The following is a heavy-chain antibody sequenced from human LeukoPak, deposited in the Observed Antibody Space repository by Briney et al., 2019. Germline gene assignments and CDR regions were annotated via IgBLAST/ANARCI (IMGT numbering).Heavy chain of an antibody. CDR3: AKDLGYPYCSGGSCSTYGFDY. V-gene: IGHV3-23*01. J-gene: IGHJ4*02. D-gene: IGHD2-15*01. Sequence: GGSLRLSCAASGFTFSSYAMSWVRQAPGKGLEWVSAISGSGGSTYYADSVKGRFTISRDNSKNTLYLQMNSLRAEDTALYYCAKDLGYPYCSGGSCSTYGFDYWGQGTLVTVSS. CDR2: ISGSGGST. CDR1: GFTFSSYA.